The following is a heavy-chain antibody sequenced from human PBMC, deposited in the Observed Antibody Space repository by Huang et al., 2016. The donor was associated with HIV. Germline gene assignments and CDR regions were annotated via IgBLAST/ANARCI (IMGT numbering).Heavy chain of an antibody. CDR3: ARVTLWSFDS. CDR1: GDSVSSNIAA. J-gene: IGHJ3*02. CDR2: TYYRSNLLT. Sequence: HVQLQLSGPGLVKPSQTLSLTCNVSGDSVSSNIAAWNWIRQSPSRGLEWLGRTYYRSNLLTEYAVSGKGLITINPDTSKNQFSLRLTSVTPEDTAMYYCARVTLWSFDSWGQGTMVTVSP. V-gene: IGHV6-1*01. D-gene: IGHD2-21*01.